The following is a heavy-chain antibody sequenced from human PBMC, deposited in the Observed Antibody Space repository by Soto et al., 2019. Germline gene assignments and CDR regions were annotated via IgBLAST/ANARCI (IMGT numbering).Heavy chain of an antibody. CDR2: IYHSGST. J-gene: IGHJ6*02. CDR3: ARELVPAATPFYYYGMDV. CDR1: GGSISSSNW. D-gene: IGHD2-2*01. Sequence: SETLSLTCAVSGGSISSSNWWSWVRQPPGKGLEWIGEIYHSGSTNYNPSLKSRVTISVDKSKNQFSLKLSSVTAADTAVYYCARELVPAATPFYYYGMDVWGQGTTVTVSS. V-gene: IGHV4-4*02.